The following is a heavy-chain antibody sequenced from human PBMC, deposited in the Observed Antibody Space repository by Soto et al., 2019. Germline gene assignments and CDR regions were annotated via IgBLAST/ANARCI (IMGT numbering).Heavy chain of an antibody. D-gene: IGHD3-22*01. Sequence: PXEXLEISCRPSGYXFTSSLLAWVRHKPGKGLEWMGIIFPSDSDTRYSPSFQGQVTISADRSTSTVFLQWASLKDSDTAVYFCARKDKSGYFNWFDPWGQGTLVTVSA. CDR3: ARKDKSGYFNWFDP. J-gene: IGHJ5*02. CDR1: GYXFTSSL. V-gene: IGHV5-51*01. CDR2: IFPSDSDT.